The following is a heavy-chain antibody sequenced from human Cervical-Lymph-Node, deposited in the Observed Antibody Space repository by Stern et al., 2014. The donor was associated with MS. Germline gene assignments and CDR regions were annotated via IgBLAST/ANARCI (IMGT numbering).Heavy chain of an antibody. CDR2: VYYSGST. D-gene: IGHD3-10*01. J-gene: IGHJ6*02. V-gene: IGHV4-59*01. Sequence: QLVQSGPGLVKPSETLSLTCTVSGGSITSYYPSWIRQPPGKGLEWIGHVYYSGSTNYNPSLKSRVTISVDTSKNQFSLKLRSVTAADTAVYYCARRGQYGSYPLYYYYGMDVWGQGTTVTVSS. CDR3: ARRGQYGSYPLYYYYGMDV. CDR1: GGSITSYY.